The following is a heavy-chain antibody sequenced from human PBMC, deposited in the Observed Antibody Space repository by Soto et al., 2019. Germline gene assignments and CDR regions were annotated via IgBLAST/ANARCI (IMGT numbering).Heavy chain of an antibody. V-gene: IGHV1-3*01. CDR1: GYTFTTYG. CDR3: ARSPKSGWIYWYFDL. Sequence: ASVKVSCKASGYTFTTYGMHWVRQAPGQRLEWIGWINGGNGYTKYSQKFQGRVTIIRDTSASTAYMELSSLRSEDTAVYYCARSPKSGWIYWYFDLWGRGTLVTVSS. D-gene: IGHD6-19*01. J-gene: IGHJ2*01. CDR2: INGGNGYT.